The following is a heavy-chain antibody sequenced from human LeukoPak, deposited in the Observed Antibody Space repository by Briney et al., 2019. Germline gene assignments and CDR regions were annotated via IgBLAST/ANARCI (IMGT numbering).Heavy chain of an antibody. V-gene: IGHV4-31*03. CDR3: ARTITIFGALGYFDY. Sequence: SQTLSLTCTVSGASISSGGYSWSWVRQHPGKGLEWIVCIYYTGSTYYNPSLERRVTISVATSKNQFSLKVSSATAADTAVYFCARTITIFGALGYFDYWGQGTLVTVSS. CDR2: IYYTGST. D-gene: IGHD3-3*01. J-gene: IGHJ4*02. CDR1: GASISSGGYS.